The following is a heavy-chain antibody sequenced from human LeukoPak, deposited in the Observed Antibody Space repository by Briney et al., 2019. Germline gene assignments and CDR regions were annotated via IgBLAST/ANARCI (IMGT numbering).Heavy chain of an antibody. CDR2: ISYDGSNK. CDR3: AREYQWLVGVDY. Sequence: GGSLRLSCAASGFTFSSYAMHWVRQAPGKGLEWVAVISYDGSNKYYADSVKGRFTISRHNSKNTLYLQMNSLRAEDTAVYYCAREYQWLVGVDYWGQGTLVTVSS. V-gene: IGHV3-30*04. CDR1: GFTFSSYA. D-gene: IGHD6-19*01. J-gene: IGHJ4*02.